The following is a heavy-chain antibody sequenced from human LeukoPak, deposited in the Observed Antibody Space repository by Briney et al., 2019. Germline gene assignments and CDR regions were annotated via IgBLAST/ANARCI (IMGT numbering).Heavy chain of an antibody. CDR3: ARVPSSGWYRESFDY. CDR2: INPNSGGT. V-gene: IGHV1-2*02. D-gene: IGHD6-19*01. Sequence: GASVKVSCKASGYTFTSYHMHWVRQAPGQGLEWMGWINPNSGGTNYAQKFQGRVTMTRDTSISTAYMELSRLRSDDTAVYYCARVPSSGWYRESFDYWGQGTLVTVSS. J-gene: IGHJ4*02. CDR1: GYTFTSYH.